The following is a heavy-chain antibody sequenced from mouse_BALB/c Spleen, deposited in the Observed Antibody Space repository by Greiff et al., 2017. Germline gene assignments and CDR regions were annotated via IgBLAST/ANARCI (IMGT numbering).Heavy chain of an antibody. CDR2: ISSGGGST. J-gene: IGHJ3*01. V-gene: IGHV5-12-1*01. D-gene: IGHD2-14*01. CDR3: ARHGRYSWFAY. Sequence: DVQLVESGGGLVKPGGSLKLSCAASGFAFSSYDMSWVRQTPEKRLEWVAYISSGGGSTYYPDTVKGRFTISRDNAKNTLYLQMSSLKSEDTAMYYCARHGRYSWFAYWGQGTLVTVSA. CDR1: GFAFSSYD.